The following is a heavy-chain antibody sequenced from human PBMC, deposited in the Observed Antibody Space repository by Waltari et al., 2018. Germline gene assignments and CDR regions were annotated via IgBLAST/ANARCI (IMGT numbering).Heavy chain of an antibody. Sequence: SGGGVVQPGKSLRLSCAESGFRFSSYGMHWVRQAPGKGLEWVAVMWYDGSKKYYADSVKGRFTISRDISKNTLFLQMNSLRVEDTAVYYCARDTHFERPTGYQLPGWFDPWGQGTLVTVSS. CDR2: MWYDGSKK. D-gene: IGHD2-2*01. CDR3: ARDTHFERPTGYQLPGWFDP. J-gene: IGHJ5*02. V-gene: IGHV3-33*01. CDR1: GFRFSSYG.